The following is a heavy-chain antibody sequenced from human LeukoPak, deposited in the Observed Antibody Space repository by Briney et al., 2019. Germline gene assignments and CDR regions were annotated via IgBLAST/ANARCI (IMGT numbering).Heavy chain of an antibody. CDR1: GGSISSYY. Sequence: SETLSLTCTVSGGSISSYYWSWIRQPPGKGLEWIGYIYYSGSTNYNPSLKSRVTISVDTAKNQFSLKLSSVTAADTAVYYCARGYCSGGSCYLDWFDPWGQGTLVTVSS. CDR3: ARGYCSGGSCYLDWFDP. CDR2: IYYSGST. V-gene: IGHV4-59*01. J-gene: IGHJ5*02. D-gene: IGHD2-15*01.